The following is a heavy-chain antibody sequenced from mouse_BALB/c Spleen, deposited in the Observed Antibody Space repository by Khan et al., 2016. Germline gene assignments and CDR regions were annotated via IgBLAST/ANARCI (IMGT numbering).Heavy chain of an antibody. CDR1: GFNIKDTY. CDR2: IDPANGNT. CDR3: PMLDFGNNQGNFYAMDY. J-gene: IGHJ4*01. V-gene: IGHV14-3*02. D-gene: IGHD2-1*01. Sequence: VQLKQSGAELVEPGASVKLSCTTSGFNIKDTYIHWVRQRPEQGLEWIGRIDPANGNTEYEPKFQGKATITADTSSNTAYLQLSSLTSEYTAVYYCPMLDFGNNQGNFYAMDYLGQRASVTVSS.